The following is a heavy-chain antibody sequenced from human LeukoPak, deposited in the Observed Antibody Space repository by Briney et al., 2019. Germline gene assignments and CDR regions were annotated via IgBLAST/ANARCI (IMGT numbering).Heavy chain of an antibody. V-gene: IGHV4-59*01. CDR3: ARGTLSYMDV. D-gene: IGHD1-14*01. CDR1: GGSISGYY. J-gene: IGHJ6*03. CDR2: FYYSGST. Sequence: SETLSLTCSVSGGSISGYYWSWIRQPPGKGLEWIGYFYYSGSTNYNPSLKSRVTISVDTSKNQFSLKLSSVTAADTAVYYCARGTLSYMDVWGKGTAVTVSS.